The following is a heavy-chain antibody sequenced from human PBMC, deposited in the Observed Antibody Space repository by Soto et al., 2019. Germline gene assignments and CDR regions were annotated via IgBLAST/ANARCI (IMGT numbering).Heavy chain of an antibody. Sequence: PGGSLRLSCGASGFTFSSYAMSWVRQAPGKGLEWVSAISGSGGSTYYADSVKGRFTISRDNSKNTLYLQMNSLRAEDTAVYYCEKERIAARLVRWFDPWGQGTLVTVSS. J-gene: IGHJ5*02. V-gene: IGHV3-23*01. CDR1: GFTFSSYA. D-gene: IGHD6-6*01. CDR3: EKERIAARLVRWFDP. CDR2: ISGSGGST.